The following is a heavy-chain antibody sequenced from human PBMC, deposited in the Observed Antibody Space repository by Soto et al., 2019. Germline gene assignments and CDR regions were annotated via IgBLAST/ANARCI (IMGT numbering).Heavy chain of an antibody. J-gene: IGHJ5*02. V-gene: IGHV4-39*01. Sequence: QLQLQESGPGLVKPSETLSLTCTVSGGSISSSSYYWGWIRQPPGKGMEWIGSIDYSGITYYNPSLKSRVTISVDTSKNQFSLKLSSVTAADTAVYYCARRLRYSSSSGPQNWFDPWGQGTLVTVSS. CDR3: ARRLRYSSSSGPQNWFDP. D-gene: IGHD6-6*01. CDR1: GGSISSSSYY. CDR2: IDYSGIT.